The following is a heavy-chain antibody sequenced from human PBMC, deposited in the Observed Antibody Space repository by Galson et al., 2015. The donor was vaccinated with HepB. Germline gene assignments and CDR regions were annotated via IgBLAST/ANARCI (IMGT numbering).Heavy chain of an antibody. J-gene: IGHJ4*02. D-gene: IGHD3-22*01. CDR2: IKQDGSEK. CDR1: GFTFSSYW. Sequence: SLRLSCAASGFTFSSYWMSWVRQAPGKGLEWVANIKQDGSEKYYVDSVKGRFTISRDNAKNSLYLQMNSLRAEDTAVYYCARNIFPYDSSGYCCFDYWGQGTLVTVSS. CDR3: ARNIFPYDSSGYCCFDY. V-gene: IGHV3-7*03.